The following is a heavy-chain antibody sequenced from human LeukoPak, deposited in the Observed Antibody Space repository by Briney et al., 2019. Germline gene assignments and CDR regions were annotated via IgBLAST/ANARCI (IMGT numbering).Heavy chain of an antibody. CDR3: ARNPYCSSTSCYSYCYYYMDV. Sequence: ASVKVSCKASGYTFTSYGISWVRQAPGQGLEWMGWISAYNGNTNYAQKLQGRVTMTTDTSTSTAYMELRSLRSDDTAVYYCARNPYCSSTSCYSYCYYYMDVWGKGTTVTVSS. J-gene: IGHJ6*03. CDR2: ISAYNGNT. CDR1: GYTFTSYG. V-gene: IGHV1-18*01. D-gene: IGHD2-2*01.